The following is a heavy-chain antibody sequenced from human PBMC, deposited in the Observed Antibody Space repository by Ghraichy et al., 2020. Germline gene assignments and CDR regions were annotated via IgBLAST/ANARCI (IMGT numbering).Heavy chain of an antibody. CDR3: ARDKDYAFDI. CDR2: ISSSSSTI. J-gene: IGHJ3*02. CDR1: GFTFSTYS. V-gene: IGHV3-48*02. Sequence: GGSLRLSCAASGFTFSTYSMNWVRQAPGKGLEWISYISSSSSTISYADSVKGRFTISTDNAENSLYLQMNSLRDEDTAVYYCARDKDYAFDIWGQGTMVTVSS.